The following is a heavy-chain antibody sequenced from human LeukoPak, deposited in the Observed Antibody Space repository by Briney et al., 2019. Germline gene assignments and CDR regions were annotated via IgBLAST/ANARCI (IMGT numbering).Heavy chain of an antibody. Sequence: PSETLSLTCTVSGGSISGYYWSWLRQPPGKGLEWIGHIYYSGSTNYNPPLRSRLTISFDTSTSQFSLRLSSVTAADTAVYYCARHKPTGSYPLELWGQGTLVTVSS. D-gene: IGHD3-10*01. CDR2: IYYSGST. CDR1: GGSISGYY. CDR3: ARHKPTGSYPLEL. V-gene: IGHV4-59*08. J-gene: IGHJ4*02.